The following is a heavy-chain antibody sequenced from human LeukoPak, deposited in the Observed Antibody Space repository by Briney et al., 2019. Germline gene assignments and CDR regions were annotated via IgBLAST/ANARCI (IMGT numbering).Heavy chain of an antibody. J-gene: IGHJ4*02. Sequence: GGSLRLSCAASGFTFSSYAMSWVRQAPGKGLEWVSSISSASTYIYSADSVKRRFTISRDNAKNSLYLQMNSLRAEDTAVYYCARGLYSSAWYDFDYWGQGALVTVSS. V-gene: IGHV3-21*04. CDR1: GFTFSSYA. CDR3: ARGLYSSAWYDFDY. CDR2: ISSASTYI. D-gene: IGHD6-13*01.